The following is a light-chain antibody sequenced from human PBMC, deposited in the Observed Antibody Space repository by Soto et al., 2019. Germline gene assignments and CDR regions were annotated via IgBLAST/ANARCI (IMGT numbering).Light chain of an antibody. CDR1: SSDVGGYNY. V-gene: IGLV2-11*01. J-gene: IGLJ1*01. CDR2: DVY. CDR3: CSYAGGFYV. Sequence: QSALTQPRSVSGSPGQSDAISCTGTSSDVGGYNYVSWYQQHPGKVPKLIIFDVYKRPSGVPDRFSGSKSGSTASLTISGLQADDEADYYCCSYAGGFYVVGTGTKLTVL.